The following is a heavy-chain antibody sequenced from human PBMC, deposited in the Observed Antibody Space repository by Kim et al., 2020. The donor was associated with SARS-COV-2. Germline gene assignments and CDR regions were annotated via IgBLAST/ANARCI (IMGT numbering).Heavy chain of an antibody. CDR3: IYTIVVVTAKRTQRGSMDG. V-gene: IGHV3-15*01. Sequence: GGSLRLSCAASGFTFSNAWMSWVRQAPGKGLEWVGRIKSKTDGGTTDYAAPVKGRFTISRDDSKNTLYLQMNSLKTEDTAVYYCIYTIVVVTAKRTQRGSMDGWGQGATVTVSS. CDR2: IKSKTDGGTT. J-gene: IGHJ6*02. CDR1: GFTFSNAW. D-gene: IGHD2-21*02.